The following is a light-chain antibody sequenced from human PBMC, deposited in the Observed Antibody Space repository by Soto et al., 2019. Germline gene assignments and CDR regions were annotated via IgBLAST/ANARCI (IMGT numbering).Light chain of an antibody. CDR1: HTVRTNY. J-gene: IGKJ4*01. CDR3: QQYSDSPLT. V-gene: IGKV3-20*01. CDR2: GAS. Sequence: EMVLTQSPGTLSLSPWERATLSCRASHTVRTNYLAWFQHKPGQAPSLLIYGASSRATGIPDRFSGSGSGTDFTLTINRLEPEDFAVYFCQQYSDSPLTFGGGTKVEIK.